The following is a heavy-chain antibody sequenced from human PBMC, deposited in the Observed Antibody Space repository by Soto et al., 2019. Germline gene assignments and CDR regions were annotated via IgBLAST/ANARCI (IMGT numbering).Heavy chain of an antibody. V-gene: IGHV3-23*01. CDR3: ANPTRHSSWEDY. Sequence: EVQLLESGGGLVQPGGSLRLSCAASGFTFSSYAMSWVRQAPGKGLEWVAAISGSGGSTYYADSVKGRFTISRDNSKNTLYLQMNRLRAEDTAVYYCANPTRHSSWEDYWGQGTLVTVSS. J-gene: IGHJ4*02. CDR1: GFTFSSYA. D-gene: IGHD6-13*01. CDR2: ISGSGGST.